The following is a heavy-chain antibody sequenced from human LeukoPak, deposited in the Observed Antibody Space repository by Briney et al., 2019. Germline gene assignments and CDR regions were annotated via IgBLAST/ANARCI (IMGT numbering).Heavy chain of an antibody. Sequence: GGSLRRSCAASGFTFSNYAMSWVRQAPGKGLEWVSSISGSGDITYYADSVRGRFSTSRENSMTTLYLQMNSLRVEDTAVYFCAKGLPDYWGQGTLVTVSS. V-gene: IGHV3-23*01. J-gene: IGHJ4*02. CDR2: ISGSGDIT. CDR1: GFTFSNYA. CDR3: AKGLPDY. D-gene: IGHD5-12*01.